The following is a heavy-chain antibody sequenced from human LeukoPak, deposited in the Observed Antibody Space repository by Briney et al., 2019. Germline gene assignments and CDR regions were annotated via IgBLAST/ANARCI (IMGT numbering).Heavy chain of an antibody. J-gene: IGHJ3*02. CDR3: ARNTYYDFWSGYFRPSYAEKDAFDI. Sequence: ASVKVSCKASGYTFTGYYMHWVRQAPGQGLEWMGWINPNSGGTNYAQKFQGRVTMTRDTSISTAYMELSRLRSDDTAVYYCARNTYYDFWSGYFRPSYAEKDAFDIWGQGTMVTVSS. D-gene: IGHD3-3*01. CDR2: INPNSGGT. CDR1: GYTFTGYY. V-gene: IGHV1-2*02.